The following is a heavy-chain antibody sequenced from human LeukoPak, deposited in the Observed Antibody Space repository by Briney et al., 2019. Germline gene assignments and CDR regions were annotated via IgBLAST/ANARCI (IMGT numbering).Heavy chain of an antibody. V-gene: IGHV3-23*01. CDR3: AKDRGIAAADRGFNWFDP. Sequence: PGGSLRLSCAASGFTFSSYAMSWVRQAPGKGLEWVSVISGSGGSTYYADSVKGRFTISRDNSKNTLYLQMNSLRAEDTAVYYCAKDRGIAAADRGFNWFDPWGQGTLVTVSS. J-gene: IGHJ5*02. CDR1: GFTFSSYA. D-gene: IGHD6-13*01. CDR2: ISGSGGST.